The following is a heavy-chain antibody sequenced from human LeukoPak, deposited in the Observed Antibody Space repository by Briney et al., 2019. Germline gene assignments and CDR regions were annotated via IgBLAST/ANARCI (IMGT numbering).Heavy chain of an antibody. CDR1: GYSISSGYY. CDR3: ARDSSSADQFDY. J-gene: IGHJ4*02. Sequence: PSETLSLTCTVSGYSISSGYYWGWIRQPPGKGLEWIGSIYYSGSTYYNPSLKSRVTISVDTSKNQFSLKLSSVTAADTAVYYCARDSSSADQFDYWGQGTLVTVSS. V-gene: IGHV4-38-2*02. CDR2: IYYSGST.